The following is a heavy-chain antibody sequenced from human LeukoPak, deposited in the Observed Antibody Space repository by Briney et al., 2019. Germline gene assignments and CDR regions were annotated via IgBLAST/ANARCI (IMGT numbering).Heavy chain of an antibody. CDR1: GSTFSSYA. Sequence: SVRVSCKASGSTFSSYAISWVRQAPGQGLEWMGGIIPIFGTANYAQKFQGRVTITADESTSTAYMELSSLRSEDTAVYYCARARSLMITSAFNWFDPWGQGTLVTVSS. V-gene: IGHV1-69*01. J-gene: IGHJ5*02. CDR2: IIPIFGTA. D-gene: IGHD3-16*01. CDR3: ARARSLMITSAFNWFDP.